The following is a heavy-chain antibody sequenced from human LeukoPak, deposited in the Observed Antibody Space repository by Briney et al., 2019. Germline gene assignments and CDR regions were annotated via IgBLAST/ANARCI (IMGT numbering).Heavy chain of an antibody. Sequence: GGSLRLSCAASGFTFSSYAMHWVRQAPGKGLXXXXVISYDGNNKYYADSVKGRFTISRDNSKNTLYLQMNSLRAEDTAVYYCARDVEMATISFYYYYYAMDVWGQGTTVTVSS. CDR2: ISYDGNNK. CDR1: GFTFSSYA. CDR3: ARDVEMATISFYYYYYAMDV. J-gene: IGHJ6*02. D-gene: IGHD5-24*01. V-gene: IGHV3-30-3*01.